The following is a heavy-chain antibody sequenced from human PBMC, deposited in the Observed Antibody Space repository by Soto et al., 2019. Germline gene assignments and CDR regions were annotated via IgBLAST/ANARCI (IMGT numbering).Heavy chain of an antibody. Sequence: GPTLVNPTQTLTLTCTFSGFSLSTSGMCVSWIRQPPGKALGWLALIDWDDDKYYSTSLKTRLNISKDTPKNQVVLTMTNMDPVDTATYYCARAGYYYDSSGYSWDYWGQGILVTVSS. V-gene: IGHV2-70*01. D-gene: IGHD3-22*01. CDR2: IDWDDDK. J-gene: IGHJ4*02. CDR1: GFSLSTSGMC. CDR3: ARAGYYYDSSGYSWDY.